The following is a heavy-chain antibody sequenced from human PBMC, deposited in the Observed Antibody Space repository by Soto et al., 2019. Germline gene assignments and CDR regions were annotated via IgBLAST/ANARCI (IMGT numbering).Heavy chain of an antibody. Sequence: GGSLRLSCAASGFTFSSYGMHWVRQAPGKGLEWVAVISYDGSNKYYADSVKGRFTISRDNSKNKLYLQMNSLRSEDTAVYYCAKVNEDYDFWSGYLGYFDYWGQGTLVTVSS. CDR1: GFTFSSYG. CDR2: ISYDGSNK. D-gene: IGHD3-3*01. J-gene: IGHJ4*02. CDR3: AKVNEDYDFWSGYLGYFDY. V-gene: IGHV3-30*18.